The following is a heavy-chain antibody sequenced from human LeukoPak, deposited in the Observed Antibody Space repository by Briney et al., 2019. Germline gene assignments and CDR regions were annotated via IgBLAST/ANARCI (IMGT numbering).Heavy chain of an antibody. V-gene: IGHV4-4*02. CDR1: GGSISSNNW. CDR2: IYHSGST. CDR3: ARDLRYSSGWSASGMDV. J-gene: IGHJ6*03. D-gene: IGHD6-19*01. Sequence: SGTLSLTCAVSGGSISSNNWWSWVRQPPGKGLEWIGEIYHSGSTNYNPSLKSRVSISVDKSKNQFSLKLSSVTAADTAVYYCARDLRYSSGWSASGMDVWGKGTTVTISS.